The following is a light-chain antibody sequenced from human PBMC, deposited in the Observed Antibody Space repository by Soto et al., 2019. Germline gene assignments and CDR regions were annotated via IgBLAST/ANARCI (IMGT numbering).Light chain of an antibody. Sequence: AIQMTHSPSSLSAYVGDRVAITCRASQGIRNDLGWYQQKPGKAPKLLIYDASSLESGVPSRLSGSGSGTEFTLTIRSLQPDYFATYYCQQYNSYSLFGQGTKVDIK. CDR3: QQYNSYSL. J-gene: IGKJ1*01. V-gene: IGKV1-13*02. CDR1: QGIRND. CDR2: DAS.